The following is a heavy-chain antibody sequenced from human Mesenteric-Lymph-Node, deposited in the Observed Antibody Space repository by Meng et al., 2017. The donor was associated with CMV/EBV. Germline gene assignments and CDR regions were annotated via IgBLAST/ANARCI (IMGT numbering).Heavy chain of an antibody. V-gene: IGHV3-30*19. CDR1: GSAFTFSTSG. D-gene: IGHD2-2*01. Sequence: GESLKISCAASGSAFTFSTSGMHWVRQAPGKGLEWVAVISYDGSNKYYADSVKGRFTISRDNSKNTLYLQMNSLRAEDTAVYYCARGPQYQLLNYWGQGTLVTVSS. CDR3: ARGPQYQLLNY. CDR2: ISYDGSNK. J-gene: IGHJ4*02.